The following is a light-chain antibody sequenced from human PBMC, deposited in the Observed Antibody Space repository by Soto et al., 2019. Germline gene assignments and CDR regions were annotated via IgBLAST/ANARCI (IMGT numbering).Light chain of an antibody. CDR1: SSDVGRNNY. Sequence: QSALTQPPSASGAPGQSVTISCTGTSSDVGRNNYVSWYQQHPGKAPKLMIYEVSKRPSGVPDRFSGSKSGNTASLTVSGLQAEDEADYYCSSYAGSNNYVFGTGTKIT. V-gene: IGLV2-8*01. CDR3: SSYAGSNNYV. CDR2: EVS. J-gene: IGLJ1*01.